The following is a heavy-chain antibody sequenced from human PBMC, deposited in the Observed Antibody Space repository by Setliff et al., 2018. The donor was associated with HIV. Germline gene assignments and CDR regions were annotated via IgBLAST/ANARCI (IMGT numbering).Heavy chain of an antibody. CDR2: IYNSGNS. V-gene: IGHV4-59*11. J-gene: IGHJ4*02. CDR3: ARRVTSGHFDY. CDR1: GDSISNHY. Sequence: SETLSLTCNVSGDSISNHYWNWIRQPPGQGLEWIATIYNSGNSVSNPSRKSRVTISVDTSKNQFSLTLNAVTAADTAVYYCARRVTSGHFDYWGQGTLVTVSS.